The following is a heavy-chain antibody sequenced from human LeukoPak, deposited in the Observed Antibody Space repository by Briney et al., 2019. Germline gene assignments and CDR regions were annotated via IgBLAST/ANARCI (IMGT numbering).Heavy chain of an antibody. J-gene: IGHJ4*02. V-gene: IGHV3-33*08. CDR3: ARDFSLQLFDY. CDR2: IWSDGSYK. CDR1: GFTFNSYP. Sequence: GGSLRLSCAASGFTFNSYPMDWVRQAPGKGLEWVAVIWSDGSYKYYADSVKGRFTISRDDSKNTLYLQMNSLRAEDTAVYYCARDFSLQLFDYWGQGTLVTVFS. D-gene: IGHD5-24*01.